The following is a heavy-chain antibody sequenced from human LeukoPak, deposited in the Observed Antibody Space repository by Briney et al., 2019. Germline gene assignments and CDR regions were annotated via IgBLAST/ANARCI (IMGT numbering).Heavy chain of an antibody. Sequence: SGRSLRLSCAVSGLNFDDYAMHWVRRAPGRGLEWVSGINWKTGNGIYADSVKGRFTISRDNAKNSLYLQMSSLRAEDTALYYCTRRAARWQFDLWGRGTLLTVSS. CDR1: GLNFDDYA. V-gene: IGHV3-9*01. CDR2: INWKTGNG. CDR3: TRRAARWQFDL. J-gene: IGHJ2*01. D-gene: IGHD5-24*01.